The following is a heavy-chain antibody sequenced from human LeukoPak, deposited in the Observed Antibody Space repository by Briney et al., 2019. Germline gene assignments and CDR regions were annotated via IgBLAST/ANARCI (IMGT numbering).Heavy chain of an antibody. CDR1: GGSISSSSYY. CDR3: ARHWWEHVVPAAIDY. D-gene: IGHD2-2*01. CDR2: IYYSGST. V-gene: IGHV4-39*01. Sequence: SETLSLTCTVSGGSISSSSYYCGWIRQPPGKGLEWIGSIYYSGSTYYNPSLTSRVTISVDTSKNQFSLKLSSVTAADTAVYYCARHWWEHVVPAAIDYWGQGTLVTVSS. J-gene: IGHJ4*02.